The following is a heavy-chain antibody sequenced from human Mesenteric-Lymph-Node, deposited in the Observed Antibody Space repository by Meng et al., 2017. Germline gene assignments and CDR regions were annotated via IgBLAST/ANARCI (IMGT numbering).Heavy chain of an antibody. Sequence: GESLKISCAASGFTFSSYSMNWVRQAPGKGLEWVSSISSSGGYIYYADSVKGRFTISRDNFKNTLYLQMNNLGVEDMAVYYCARLTGCYKDYWGQGTLVTVSS. J-gene: IGHJ4*02. CDR1: GFTFSSYS. CDR3: ARLTGCYKDY. CDR2: ISSSGGYI. D-gene: IGHD3-9*01. V-gene: IGHV3-21*01.